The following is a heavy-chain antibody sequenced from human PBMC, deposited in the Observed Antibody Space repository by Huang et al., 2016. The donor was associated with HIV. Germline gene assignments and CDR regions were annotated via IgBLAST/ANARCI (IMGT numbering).Heavy chain of an antibody. CDR2: VIPTLGTA. D-gene: IGHD3-22*01. CDR1: GGSFRNFA. J-gene: IGHJ4*02. V-gene: IGHV1-69*01. Sequence: QVQLVQSGAEVKKPGSSVKVSCKASGGSFRNFAIGWVRQAPGQGLEWMGGVIPTLGTANYAQKFQGRVTIIADESTSTAYMELISLRSEDTAVYYCATVDYYDTSGPQRGYFDNWGQGTLVTVSS. CDR3: ATVDYYDTSGPQRGYFDN.